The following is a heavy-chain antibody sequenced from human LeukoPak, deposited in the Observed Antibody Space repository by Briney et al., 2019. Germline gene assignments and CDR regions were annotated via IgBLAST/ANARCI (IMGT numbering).Heavy chain of an antibody. J-gene: IGHJ4*01. CDR2: ISSSGSTI. V-gene: IGHV3-48*03. CDR1: GFTFSDYE. D-gene: IGHD1-7*01. CDR3: ARGRNYAFDY. Sequence: GGSLRLSCAASGFTFSDYEINWVRQVPGKGLEWISYISSSGSTIYYADSVKGRFTISRDNAKNSLYLQMNSLRDEDTAVYYCARGRNYAFDYWGQEPWSPPPQ.